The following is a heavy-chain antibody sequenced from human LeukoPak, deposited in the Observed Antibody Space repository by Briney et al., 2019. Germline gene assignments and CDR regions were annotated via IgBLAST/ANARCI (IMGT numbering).Heavy chain of an antibody. CDR1: GYTFTNYG. J-gene: IGHJ4*02. V-gene: IGHV1-18*01. CDR2: ISTNNGNT. CDR3: ARGVTTSFDY. Sequence: ASVKVSYKTFGYTFTNYGISWVRQAPGQGLEWMGWISTNNGNTNYVQHLQGRVTMTTDPSTSTAYMELRSLKSDDTAVYYCARGVTTSFDYWGQGTLVTVSS. D-gene: IGHD4-17*01.